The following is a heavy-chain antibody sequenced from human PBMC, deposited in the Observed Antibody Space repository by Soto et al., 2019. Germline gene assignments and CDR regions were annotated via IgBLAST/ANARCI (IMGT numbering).Heavy chain of an antibody. CDR2: ISSSSSYT. CDR3: ARDNPYYDILTGYYVGWFDP. Sequence: PGGSLRLSCAASGFTFSDYYMSWIRQAPGRGLEWVSYISSSSSYTNYADSVKGRFTISRDNAKNSLYLQMNSLRAEDTAVYYCARDNPYYDILTGYYVGWFDPWGQGTLVTVSS. J-gene: IGHJ5*02. V-gene: IGHV3-11*05. CDR1: GFTFSDYY. D-gene: IGHD3-9*01.